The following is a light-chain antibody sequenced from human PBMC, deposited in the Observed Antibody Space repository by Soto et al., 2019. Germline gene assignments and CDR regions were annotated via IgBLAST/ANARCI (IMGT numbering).Light chain of an antibody. J-gene: IGLJ2*01. V-gene: IGLV1-44*01. CDR3: AAWDDSLNGPV. Sequence: QAVVTQPPSASGTPGQRVTISCSGSSSNIGRNSLNWYQQLPGTAPKLLIYSYNQRPSGVPDRFSGSKSGTSASLAISGLQSEDEADYYCAAWDDSLNGPVFGGGTKLTVL. CDR1: SSNIGRNS. CDR2: SYN.